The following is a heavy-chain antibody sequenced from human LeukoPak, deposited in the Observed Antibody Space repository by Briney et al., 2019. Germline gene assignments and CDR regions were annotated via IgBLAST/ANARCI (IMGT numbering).Heavy chain of an antibody. V-gene: IGHV3-23*01. CDR2: IRGRGAGT. CDR3: ARDPTEVPEAFDY. CDR1: GFTFNNYA. Sequence: GGSLRLSCAASGFTFNNYAMSWVRQAPGKGLEWVSGIRGRGAGTYYADSVKGRFTISRDNSNNMLYLQMSSLRAEDTAVYFCARDPTEVPEAFDYWGQGTLVTVSS. J-gene: IGHJ4*02. D-gene: IGHD2-21*02.